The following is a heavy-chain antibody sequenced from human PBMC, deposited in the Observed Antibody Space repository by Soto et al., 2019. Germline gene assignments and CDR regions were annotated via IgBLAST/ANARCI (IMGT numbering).Heavy chain of an antibody. Sequence: PSETLCLTCTVSGGSISSYYWSWIRQPAGKGLEWIGRIYTSGSTNYNPSPKNRGTMSVDTSKNQFSLKLSSVTAADTAVYYCAREGEWELLSRLEFDYYYYGMDVWGQGTTVTVSS. V-gene: IGHV4-4*07. CDR3: AREGEWELLSRLEFDYYYYGMDV. D-gene: IGHD1-26*01. CDR2: IYTSGST. CDR1: GGSISSYY. J-gene: IGHJ6*02.